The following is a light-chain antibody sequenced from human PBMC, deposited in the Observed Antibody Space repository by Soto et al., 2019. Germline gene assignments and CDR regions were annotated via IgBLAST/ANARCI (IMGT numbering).Light chain of an antibody. Sequence: IVLTQSPATLSLSPGERPPLSCRASQSVSSYLAWYQQKTGQAPRLLIYDASNRATGIPARFSGSGSWTDFTLTISSLEPEDFAVYYCQQRSNWPPKLTFGGGTKVDI. CDR2: DAS. CDR1: QSVSSY. J-gene: IGKJ4*01. V-gene: IGKV3-11*01. CDR3: QQRSNWPPKLT.